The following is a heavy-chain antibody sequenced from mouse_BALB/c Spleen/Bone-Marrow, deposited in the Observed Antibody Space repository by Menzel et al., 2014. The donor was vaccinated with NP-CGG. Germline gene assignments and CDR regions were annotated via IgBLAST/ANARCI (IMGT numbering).Heavy chain of an antibody. D-gene: IGHD1-1*01. CDR3: ARLSYYGRFAY. CDR1: GFDFXGYW. J-gene: IGHJ3*01. Sequence: EVKLMESGGGLVQPGGSLKLSCAASGFDFXGYWMSWVRQAPGKGLEWIGEINPDSTTINYAPSRKDKFIISRDNAKNTLFLQMSKVRSEDTALYYCARLSYYGRFAYWGQGTLVTVSA. V-gene: IGHV4-1*02. CDR2: INPDSTTI.